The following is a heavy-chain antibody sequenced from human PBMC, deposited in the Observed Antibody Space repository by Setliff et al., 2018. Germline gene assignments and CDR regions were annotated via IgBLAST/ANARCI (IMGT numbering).Heavy chain of an antibody. V-gene: IGHV3-7*01. Sequence: GGSLRLSCAASRFTFSNYWMSWVRQAPGKGLEWVANIKEDGSEKYYVDSVKGRFTITRDNAKNSLYLQMNSLRAEDTAVYYCARVVRYYLDYWGQGTQVTVSS. CDR3: ARVVRYYLDY. D-gene: IGHD2-8*01. CDR1: RFTFSNYW. CDR2: IKEDGSEK. J-gene: IGHJ4*02.